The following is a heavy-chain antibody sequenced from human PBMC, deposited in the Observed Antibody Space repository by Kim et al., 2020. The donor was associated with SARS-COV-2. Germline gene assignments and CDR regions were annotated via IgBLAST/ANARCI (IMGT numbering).Heavy chain of an antibody. D-gene: IGHD2-15*01. CDR1: GGTFSSYA. CDR3: ARMGLYCSGGSCYLHPHNYYYYGMDV. CDR2: IIPIFGTA. J-gene: IGHJ6*02. Sequence: SVKVSCKASGGTFSSYAISWVRQAPGQGLEWMGGIIPIFGTANYAQKFQGRVTITADESTSTAYMELSSLRSEDTAVYYCARMGLYCSGGSCYLHPHNYYYYGMDVWGQGTTVTVSS. V-gene: IGHV1-69*13.